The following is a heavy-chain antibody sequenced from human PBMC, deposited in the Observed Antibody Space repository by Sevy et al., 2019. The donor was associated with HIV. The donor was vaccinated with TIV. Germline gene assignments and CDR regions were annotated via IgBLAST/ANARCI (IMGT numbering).Heavy chain of an antibody. D-gene: IGHD4-4*01. CDR1: GFSISSGYY. J-gene: IGHJ4*02. V-gene: IGHV4-38-2*01. Sequence: SETLSLTCAVSGFSISSGYYWGWVRQPPGKGLEWIGGIYHTGSTYYNSSLKSRVTISVDTSKNQISLKLNSMTAADTAMYFCVGGNHVYYFDYWGQGNLVTVSS. CDR2: IYHTGST. CDR3: VGGNHVYYFDY.